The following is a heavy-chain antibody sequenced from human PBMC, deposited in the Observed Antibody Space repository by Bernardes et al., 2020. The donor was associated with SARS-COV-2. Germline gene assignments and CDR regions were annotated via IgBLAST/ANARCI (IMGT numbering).Heavy chain of an antibody. V-gene: IGHV3-7*03. J-gene: IGHJ6*02. CDR2: IKRDGSET. CDR1: GFTFSKVW. CDR3: ARSAGMDV. Sequence: GGSLRLSCAASGFTFSKVWMSWVRQAPGKGLEWVANIKRDGSETYYVDSVKGRFTISRDNAKNLVFLQMNSLRAEDTAIFYCARSAGMDVWGQGTMVTVSS.